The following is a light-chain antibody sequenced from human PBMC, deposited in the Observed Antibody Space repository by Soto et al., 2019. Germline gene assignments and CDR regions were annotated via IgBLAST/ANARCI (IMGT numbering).Light chain of an antibody. V-gene: IGLV2-8*01. CDR1: SSDVGGYNF. CDR2: EVS. Sequence: QPVLTQPPSASGSPGQSVTISCAGASSDVGGYNFVSWYQQHPGKAPKLIIYEVSKRPSGVPDRFSGSKSGNTASLTVSGLRADDEADYYCSSYAGGDNFVFGTGTKLTVL. CDR3: SSYAGGDNFV. J-gene: IGLJ1*01.